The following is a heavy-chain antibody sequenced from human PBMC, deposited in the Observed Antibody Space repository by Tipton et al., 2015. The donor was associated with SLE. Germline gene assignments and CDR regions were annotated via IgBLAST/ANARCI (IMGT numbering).Heavy chain of an antibody. V-gene: IGHV1-18*01. D-gene: IGHD1-26*01. CDR3: ARGGPLVGATGNWFDP. J-gene: IGHJ5*02. Sequence: QSGAEVKKPGASVKVSCMASGYTFTSYGISWVRQAPGQGLEWIGWISAYNGDTDYAQKLQDRVTMTTDTSTNTAYLELRSLRSEDTAVYFCARGGPLVGATGNWFDPWGQGTLVTVSS. CDR1: GYTFTSYG. CDR2: ISAYNGDT.